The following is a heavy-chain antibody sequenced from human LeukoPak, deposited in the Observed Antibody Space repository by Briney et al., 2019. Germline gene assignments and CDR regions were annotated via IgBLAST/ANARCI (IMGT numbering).Heavy chain of an antibody. V-gene: IGHV4-30-4*01. CDR2: IYYSGST. CDR1: GGSISSGDYY. D-gene: IGHD3-10*01. CDR3: AAGFGELFDY. Sequence: SETLSLTCTVSGGSISSGDYYWSWIRQPPGKGLEWIGYIYYSGSTYYNPSLKSRVTISVDTSKNQFSQKLSSVTAADTAVYYCAAGFGELFDYWGQGTLVTVSS. J-gene: IGHJ4*02.